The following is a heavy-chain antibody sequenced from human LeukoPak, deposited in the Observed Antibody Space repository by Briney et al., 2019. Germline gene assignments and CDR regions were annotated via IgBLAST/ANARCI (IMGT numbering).Heavy chain of an antibody. V-gene: IGHV1-69*06. CDR1: GGTFSSYA. CDR2: IIPIFGTA. Sequence: GASVKVSCKASGGTFSSYAISWVRQAPGQGLEWMGGIIPIFGTANYAQKFQGRVTITADKSTSTAYMELSSLRSEDTAVYYCATQGNPLNSGQTYYYYYMDVWGKGTTVTVSS. CDR3: ATQGNPLNSGQTYYYYYMDV. D-gene: IGHD2/OR15-2a*01. J-gene: IGHJ6*03.